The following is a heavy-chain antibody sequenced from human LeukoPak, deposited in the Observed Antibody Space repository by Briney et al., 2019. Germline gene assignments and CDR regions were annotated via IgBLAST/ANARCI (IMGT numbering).Heavy chain of an antibody. V-gene: IGHV4-59*07. CDR1: GVSINSYH. CDR2: FYYSGST. CDR3: AGRTAATTRALHY. J-gene: IGHJ4*02. Sequence: SDPLSLPCCVSGVSINSYHWSWIRQPPAKGLEWIGCFYYSGSTNNIHSLERRVTIYQATSKNQISLRLTSVTAADTGVYFCAGRTAATTRALHYWGGETLVTLSS. D-gene: IGHD4/OR15-4a*01.